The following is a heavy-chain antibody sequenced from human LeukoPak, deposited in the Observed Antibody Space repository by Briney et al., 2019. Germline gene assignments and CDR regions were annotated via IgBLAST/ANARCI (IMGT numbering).Heavy chain of an antibody. CDR2: IKCDGSEK. Sequence: GGSLRLSCAASGFTFSSSWMHWVCQAPEKGLEWVADIKCDGSEKYYVDSVKGRLTISRDNAKNSLYLQVNSLRAENTAVYYCARVSGSSSSWDAFDMWGQGTMVTVSS. V-gene: IGHV3-52*01. CDR3: ARVSGSSSSWDAFDM. J-gene: IGHJ3*02. CDR1: GFTFSSSW. D-gene: IGHD6-6*01.